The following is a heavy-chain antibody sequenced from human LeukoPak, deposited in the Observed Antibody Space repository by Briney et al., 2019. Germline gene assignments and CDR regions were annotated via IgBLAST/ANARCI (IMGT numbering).Heavy chain of an antibody. D-gene: IGHD3-10*01. Sequence: GGSLRLSCAASGFTFSSYAMHWVRQAPGKGLEYVSAISSNGGSTYYANSVKGRFTISRDNSKNTLYLQMNSLRAEDTAVYYCARDPNYGSGSCYPNWGQGTLVTVSS. CDR2: ISSNGGST. CDR1: GFTFSSYA. J-gene: IGHJ4*02. CDR3: ARDPNYGSGSCYPN. V-gene: IGHV3-64*01.